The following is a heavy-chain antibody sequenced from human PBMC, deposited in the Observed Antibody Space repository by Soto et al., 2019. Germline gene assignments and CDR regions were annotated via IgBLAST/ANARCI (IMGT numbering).Heavy chain of an antibody. CDR2: IKRDGREK. V-gene: IGHV3-7*01. Sequence: GGSLRLSCAASGFIFSSYWMTWVRQAPGKGLEWVANIKRDGREKYYVDSVKGRFTISRDNAKNSLYLQMNSLRAEDTAVYYCAREIAYYNLDVWGQGTTVTV. CDR1: GFIFSSYW. CDR3: AREIAYYNLDV. J-gene: IGHJ6*02.